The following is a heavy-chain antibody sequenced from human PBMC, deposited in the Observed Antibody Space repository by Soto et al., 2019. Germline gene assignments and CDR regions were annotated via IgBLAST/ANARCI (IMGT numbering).Heavy chain of an antibody. Sequence: SETLSLTCTVSGGSISSGGYYWSWIRQHPGKGLEWIGYIYYSGSTYYNPSLKSRVTISVDTSKNQFSLKLSSVTAADTAVYYCGSGYCISPSCPLGYGMDVWGQGTTVTVSS. CDR3: GSGYCISPSCPLGYGMDV. D-gene: IGHD2-2*01. V-gene: IGHV4-31*03. CDR1: GGSISSGGYY. J-gene: IGHJ6*02. CDR2: IYYSGST.